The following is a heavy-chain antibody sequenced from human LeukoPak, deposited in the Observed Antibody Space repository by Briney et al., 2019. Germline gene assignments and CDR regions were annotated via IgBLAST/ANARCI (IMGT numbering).Heavy chain of an antibody. Sequence: GGSLRLSCAASGFTFRTYWMHGVRQAPGKVLVWVSRIKSDGSTTSYADSVKGRFTISTDNANNTLYLQMNSLRAEDTAVYYCASSWSLTNWGQGTLVTVSP. J-gene: IGHJ4*02. V-gene: IGHV3-74*01. D-gene: IGHD6-13*01. CDR1: GFTFRTYW. CDR2: IKSDGSTT. CDR3: ASSWSLTN.